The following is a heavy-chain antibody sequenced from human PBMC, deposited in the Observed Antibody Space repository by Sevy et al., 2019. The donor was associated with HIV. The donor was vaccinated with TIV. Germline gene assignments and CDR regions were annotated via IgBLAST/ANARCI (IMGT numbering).Heavy chain of an antibody. V-gene: IGHV3-30-3*01. J-gene: IGHJ6*02. CDR3: AREIDSYGQGGYYYGMDV. CDR1: GFTFSSYA. CDR2: ISYDGSNK. D-gene: IGHD5-18*01. Sequence: GGSLRLSCAASGFTFSSYAMHWVRQAPGKGLEWVAVISYDGSNKYYADSVKGRFTISRDNSKNTLYLQMNSLRAEDTAVYYCAREIDSYGQGGYYYGMDVWGQWTTVTVSS.